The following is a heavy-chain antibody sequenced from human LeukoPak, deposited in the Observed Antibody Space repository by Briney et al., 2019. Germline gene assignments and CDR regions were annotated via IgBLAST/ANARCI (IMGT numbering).Heavy chain of an antibody. CDR3: ARQGYQLAYYFDY. CDR1: GYSISSGYY. D-gene: IGHD2-2*01. CDR2: IYHSGST. Sequence: SETLSLTCAVSGYSISSGYYWGWIRPPPGKGLEWIGSIYHSGSTYYNPSLKSRVTISVDTSKNQFSLKLSSVTAADTAVYYCARQGYQLAYYFDYWGQGTLVTVSS. V-gene: IGHV4-38-2*01. J-gene: IGHJ4*02.